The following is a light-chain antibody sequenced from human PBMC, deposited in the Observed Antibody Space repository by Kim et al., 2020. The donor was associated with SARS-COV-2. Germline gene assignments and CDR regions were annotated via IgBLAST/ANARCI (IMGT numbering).Light chain of an antibody. CDR3: LQHRTYPIT. V-gene: IGKV1-17*01. J-gene: IGKJ5*01. Sequence: FVGDRVTITSRARQDIVNDIGWYQQTPGRAPKRLLYGASNFQSGVLSSFSGSASETEFTLTIYSLQPEDFATYFCLQHRTYPITFGQGTRLEIK. CDR2: GAS. CDR1: QDIVND.